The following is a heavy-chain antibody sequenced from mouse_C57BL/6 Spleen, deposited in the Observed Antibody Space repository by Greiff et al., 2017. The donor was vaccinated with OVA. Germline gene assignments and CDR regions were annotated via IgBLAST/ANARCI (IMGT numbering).Heavy chain of an antibody. CDR1: GFTFSDYY. CDR3: ARDDDYHDYFDY. J-gene: IGHJ2*01. D-gene: IGHD2-4*01. V-gene: IGHV5-16*01. CDR2: INYDGSST. Sequence: EVKLVESEGGLVQPGSSMKLSCTASGFTFSDYYMAWVRQVPEKGLEWVANINYDGSSTYYLDSLKSRFIISRDNAKNILYLQMSSLKSEDTATYYCARDDDYHDYFDYWGQGTTLTVSS.